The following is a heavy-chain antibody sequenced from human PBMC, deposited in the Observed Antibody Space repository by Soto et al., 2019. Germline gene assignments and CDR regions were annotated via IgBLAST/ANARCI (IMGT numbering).Heavy chain of an antibody. J-gene: IGHJ6*02. V-gene: IGHV1-69*13. Sequence: SVKVSCKASGGTFSSYAISWVRQAPGQGLEWMGGIIPIFGTANYAQKFQGRVTITADGSTSTAYMELSSLRSEDTAVYYCARGYCSGGSCYGRDYYYYYGMDVWGQGTTVTVSS. CDR2: IIPIFGTA. CDR1: GGTFSSYA. CDR3: ARGYCSGGSCYGRDYYYYYGMDV. D-gene: IGHD2-15*01.